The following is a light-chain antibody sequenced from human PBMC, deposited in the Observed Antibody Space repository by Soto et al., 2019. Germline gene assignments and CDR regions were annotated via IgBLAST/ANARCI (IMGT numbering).Light chain of an antibody. CDR3: SSYTSSILWV. J-gene: IGLJ3*02. CDR2: DVS. CDR1: SSDVGGYNY. V-gene: IGLV2-14*01. Sequence: QSALTQPASVSGSPGQSITISCTGTSSDVGGYNYVSWYQQHPGKAPKLMIYDVSNRPSGVSNRFSGSKSGNTASLTISGLQAEDEAYYYCSSYTSSILWVFGGGTKLTVL.